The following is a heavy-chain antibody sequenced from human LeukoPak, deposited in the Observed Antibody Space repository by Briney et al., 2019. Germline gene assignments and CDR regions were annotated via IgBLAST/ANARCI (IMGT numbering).Heavy chain of an antibody. J-gene: IGHJ4*02. Sequence: GGSLRLSCAASGFTFSSYAMSWVRQAPGKGLEWVSAISGSGGSTYYADSVKGRFTVSRDNSKDTLYLQMNSLRAEDTAIYNCAKGRVNSGWYDYWGQGTLVTVSS. CDR3: AKGRVNSGWYDY. CDR2: ISGSGGST. D-gene: IGHD6-19*01. CDR1: GFTFSSYA. V-gene: IGHV3-23*01.